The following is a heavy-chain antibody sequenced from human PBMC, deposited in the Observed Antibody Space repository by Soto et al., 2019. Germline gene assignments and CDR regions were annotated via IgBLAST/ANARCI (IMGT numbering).Heavy chain of an antibody. CDR3: ATGPLRFLEWLSPAYFDY. Sequence: ASVKVSCKVSGYTLTELSMHWVRQAPGKGLEWMGGFDPEDGETIYAQKFQGRVTMTEDTSTDTAYMELSSLRSEDTAVYYCATGPLRFLEWLSPAYFDYWGQGTLVTVSS. CDR1: GYTLTELS. CDR2: FDPEDGET. D-gene: IGHD3-3*01. V-gene: IGHV1-24*01. J-gene: IGHJ4*02.